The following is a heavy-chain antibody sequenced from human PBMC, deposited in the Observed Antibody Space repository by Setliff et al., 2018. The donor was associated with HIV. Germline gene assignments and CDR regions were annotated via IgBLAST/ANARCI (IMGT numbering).Heavy chain of an antibody. CDR3: AREKGFGGATGWFDP. J-gene: IGHJ5*02. D-gene: IGHD2-15*01. Sequence: LSLTCTVSGDSFSTYYWTWIRQPAGKGLDWIGRIYTTGRTSYNPSLKNRVTMSIDSSRNQFSLKINSVTAADTAIYFCAREKGFGGATGWFDPWGQGTLGTVSS. CDR2: IYTTGRT. CDR1: GDSFSTYY. V-gene: IGHV4-4*07.